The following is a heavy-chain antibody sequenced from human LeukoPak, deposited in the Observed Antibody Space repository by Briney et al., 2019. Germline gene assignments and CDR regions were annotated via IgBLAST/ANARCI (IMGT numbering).Heavy chain of an antibody. J-gene: IGHJ4*02. V-gene: IGHV3-30*02. Sequence: GGSLRVSCAASGSTFSSHGMHWVRQAPGKGLDWVAFIRYDGSKKFYADSVKGRFTTSRDNSKNTLDLQMNSLRTDDTAVYYCAKVDDYYGSGSYLVDSWGQGTLVTVSS. CDR1: GSTFSSHG. CDR3: AKVDDYYGSGSYLVDS. CDR2: IRYDGSKK. D-gene: IGHD3-10*01.